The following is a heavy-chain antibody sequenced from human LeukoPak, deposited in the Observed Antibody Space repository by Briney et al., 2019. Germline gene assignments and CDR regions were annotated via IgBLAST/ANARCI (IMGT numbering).Heavy chain of an antibody. CDR2: ISNTGSVI. Sequence: GGSLRLSCAASGSTFSVHTMNWVRQAPGKGLEWISYISNTGSVIYYADSVKGRFTISRDNSKNTLYLQMNSLRAEDTAVYYCAKVCCSGGSEPLDYWGQGTLVTVSS. J-gene: IGHJ4*02. CDR3: AKVCCSGGSEPLDY. D-gene: IGHD2-15*01. CDR1: GSTFSVHT. V-gene: IGHV3-48*01.